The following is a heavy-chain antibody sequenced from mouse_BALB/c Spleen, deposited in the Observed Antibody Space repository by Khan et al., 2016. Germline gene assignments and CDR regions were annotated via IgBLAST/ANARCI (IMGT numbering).Heavy chain of an antibody. CDR1: GYTFSSYW. Sequence: QVQLQQSGAELMKPGASVKISCKATGYTFSSYWIEWVTQRPGHGLEWIGEILPGSGSTNHNEKFKVKATFTADTSSNTAYMQLSTLTSEDSAVYYCARGAYWGQGTLVTVSA. CDR2: ILPGSGST. J-gene: IGHJ3*01. CDR3: ARGAY. V-gene: IGHV1-9*01.